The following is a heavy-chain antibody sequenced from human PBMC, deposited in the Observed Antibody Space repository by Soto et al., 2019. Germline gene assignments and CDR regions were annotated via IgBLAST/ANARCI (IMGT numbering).Heavy chain of an antibody. J-gene: IGHJ4*02. CDR1: GGSISSSSYY. CDR2: IYYSGST. D-gene: IGHD6-6*01. CDR3: ARHGEYSSSSGDY. V-gene: IGHV4-39*01. Sequence: SETLSLTCTVSGGSISSSSYYWGWIRQPPGKGLEWIGSIYYSGSTYYNPSLKSRVTISVDTSKNQFSLKLSSVTAADTAVYYCARHGEYSSSSGDYWGQGTLVTVSS.